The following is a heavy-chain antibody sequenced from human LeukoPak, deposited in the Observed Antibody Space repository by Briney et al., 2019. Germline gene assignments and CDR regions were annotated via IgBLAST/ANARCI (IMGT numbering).Heavy chain of an antibody. CDR3: ARYYGSGTYHLMYYFDY. V-gene: IGHV3-48*03. CDR2: ISSSGSTI. D-gene: IGHD3-10*01. Sequence: GGSLRLSCAASGFTFSSYEMNWVGQAPGKGLEWVSYISSSGSTIYYADSVKGRFTISRDNAKNSLYLQMNSLRAEDTAVYYCARYYGSGTYHLMYYFDYWGQGALVTVSS. CDR1: GFTFSSYE. J-gene: IGHJ4*02.